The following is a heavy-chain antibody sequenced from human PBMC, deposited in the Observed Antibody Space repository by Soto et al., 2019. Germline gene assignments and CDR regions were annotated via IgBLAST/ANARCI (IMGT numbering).Heavy chain of an antibody. CDR1: GFTFSSYW. J-gene: IGHJ5*02. V-gene: IGHV3-7*01. D-gene: IGHD3-3*01. Sequence: GGSLRLSCAASGFTFSSYWMSWVRQAPGKGLEWVANIKQDGSEKYYVDSVKGRFTISRDNAKNSLYLQMNSLRAEDTAVYYCAREPRIDTIFGVVFNWFDPWGQGTLVTVSS. CDR2: IKQDGSEK. CDR3: AREPRIDTIFGVVFNWFDP.